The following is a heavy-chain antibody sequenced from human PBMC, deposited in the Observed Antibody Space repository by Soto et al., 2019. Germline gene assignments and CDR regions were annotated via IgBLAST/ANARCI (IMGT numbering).Heavy chain of an antibody. J-gene: IGHJ6*02. Sequence: QVQLQPWGAGLLRPSETLSLTCAFYGGSFDDFYWSWVRQSPGKGLEWVGEISHDGSTNYSPSLASRVSISVDTSKNQFSLHLRSVTAADTGLYYCARGQLVWYGDLTPYHRDMDVWGQGTTVTVSS. CDR2: ISHDGST. CDR1: GGSFDDFY. CDR3: ARGQLVWYGDLTPYHRDMDV. V-gene: IGHV4-34*02. D-gene: IGHD3-10*01.